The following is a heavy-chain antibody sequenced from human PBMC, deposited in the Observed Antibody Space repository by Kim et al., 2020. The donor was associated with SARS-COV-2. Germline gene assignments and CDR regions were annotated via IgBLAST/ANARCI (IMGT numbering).Heavy chain of an antibody. CDR1: GGSISSYY. V-gene: IGHV4-59*01. J-gene: IGHJ6*02. CDR3: AREPVLYYYGMDV. Sequence: SETLSLTCTVSGGSISSYYWSWIRQPPGKGLEWIGYIYYSGSTNYNPSLKSRVTISVDTSKNQFSLKLSSVTAADTAVYYCAREPVLYYYGMDVWGQGTTVTVSS. CDR2: IYYSGST. D-gene: IGHD2-2*01.